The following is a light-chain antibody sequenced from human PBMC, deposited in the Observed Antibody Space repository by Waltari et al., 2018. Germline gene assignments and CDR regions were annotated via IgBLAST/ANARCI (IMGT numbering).Light chain of an antibody. CDR3: SSFTKTFTLV. V-gene: IGLV2-14*03. CDR2: DVA. CDR1: SSDIGGYRF. Sequence: QSALTQPASVSGSPGQSITISCTGTSSDIGGYRFVSWYQQHPGKVPKLLIYDVAFRPSGVSDRFSGSKSFNTASLTISGLQAEDEADYYCSSFTKTFTLVFGGGTRLTVL. J-gene: IGLJ2*01.